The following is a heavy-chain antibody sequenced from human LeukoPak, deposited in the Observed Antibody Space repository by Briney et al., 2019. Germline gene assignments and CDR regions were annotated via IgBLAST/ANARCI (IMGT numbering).Heavy chain of an antibody. CDR3: ARTSSSGLVGGYYFDY. Sequence: SETLSLTCAVYGGSFSGYYRSWIRQPPGKGLEWIGEINHSGSTNYNPSLKSRVTISVDTSKNQFSLKLSSVTAADTAVYYCARTSSSGLVGGYYFDYWGQGTLVTVSS. J-gene: IGHJ4*02. CDR1: GGSFSGYY. V-gene: IGHV4-34*01. D-gene: IGHD6-19*01. CDR2: INHSGST.